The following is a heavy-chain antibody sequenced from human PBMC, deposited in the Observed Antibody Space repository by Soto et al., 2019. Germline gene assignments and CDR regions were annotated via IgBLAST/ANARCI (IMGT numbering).Heavy chain of an antibody. V-gene: IGHV1-69*01. Sequence: QAHLMQSGAEVKKPGSSVKVSCKASGGTFSGYAISWVRQRPGRGLEWMGGIIPIFGITTYAEKFQGRITFAADESTGTAFMDLRSLISEDTAVYYCARDPRSITGTTSAEDFQFWGPGTLVSVSS. CDR3: ARDPRSITGTTSAEDFQF. CDR1: GGTFSGYA. CDR2: IIPIFGIT. D-gene: IGHD1-20*01. J-gene: IGHJ1*01.